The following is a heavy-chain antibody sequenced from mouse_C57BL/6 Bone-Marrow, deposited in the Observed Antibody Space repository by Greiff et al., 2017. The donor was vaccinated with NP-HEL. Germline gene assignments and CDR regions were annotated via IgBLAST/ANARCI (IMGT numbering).Heavy chain of an antibody. D-gene: IGHD2-14*01. CDR1: GYTFTSYG. V-gene: IGHV1-81*01. Sequence: VQLVESGAELARPGASVKLSCKASGYTFTSYGISWVKQRTGQGLEWIGEIYPRSGNTYYNEKFKGKATLTADKSSSTAYMELRSLTSEDSAVYFCARERGTLAWFAYWGQGTLVTVSA. CDR3: ARERGTLAWFAY. CDR2: IYPRSGNT. J-gene: IGHJ3*01.